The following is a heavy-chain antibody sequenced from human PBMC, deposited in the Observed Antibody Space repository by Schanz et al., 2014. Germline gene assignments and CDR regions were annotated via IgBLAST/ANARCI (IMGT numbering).Heavy chain of an antibody. J-gene: IGHJ4*02. CDR1: GFTFNSYA. CDR2: ITGSGGTT. Sequence: EVRLLESGGGLVQPGGSLRLSCVASGFTFNSYAMSWVRQAPGKGLEWVSAITGSGGTTHYADSVMGRFTISRDNAKNSLFLQMNSLRDEDTAVYYCSKDLLDNGDFPHYFDYWGQGTLVTVSS. CDR3: SKDLLDNGDFPHYFDY. V-gene: IGHV3-23*01. D-gene: IGHD4-17*01.